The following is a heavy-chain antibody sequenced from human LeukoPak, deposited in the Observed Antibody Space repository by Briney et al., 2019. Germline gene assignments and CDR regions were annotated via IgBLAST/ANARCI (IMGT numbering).Heavy chain of an antibody. V-gene: IGHV3-23*01. Sequence: GGSLRLSCAASGFTFSSYGMSWVRQAPGKGLEWVSALSDGGTSTYYADSVKGRFTISRDNSKNTLHLQMNSLRAEDTAVYYCARERTRGSGILDAFDIWGQGTMVTVSS. CDR2: LSDGGTST. CDR3: ARERTRGSGILDAFDI. J-gene: IGHJ3*02. D-gene: IGHD3-10*01. CDR1: GFTFSSYG.